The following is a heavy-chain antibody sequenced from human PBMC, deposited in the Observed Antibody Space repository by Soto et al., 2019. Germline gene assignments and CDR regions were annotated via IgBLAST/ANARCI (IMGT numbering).Heavy chain of an antibody. CDR2: ISGSGGST. CDR3: ATKPTDMVRGVITHY. CDR1: GFTFSSYA. J-gene: IGHJ4*02. V-gene: IGHV3-23*01. D-gene: IGHD3-10*01. Sequence: PGWSLRLSCAASGFTFSSYAMSWVRQAPGKGLEWVSAISGSGGSTYYADSVKGRFTISRDNSKNTLYLQMNSLRAEDTAVYYCATKPTDMVRGVITHYWGQGTLVTVSA.